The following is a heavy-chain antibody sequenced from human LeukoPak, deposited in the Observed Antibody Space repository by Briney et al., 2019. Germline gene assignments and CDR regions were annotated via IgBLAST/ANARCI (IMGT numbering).Heavy chain of an antibody. J-gene: IGHJ6*03. Sequence: SETLSLTCTVSGGSINNYYWSWIRQPPGKGLEWIGYIYYTGNTNYNPSLERRVTISVDTSKNQFSLKLSSVTAADTAVYYCARDIRPPSLVPAASLPYGGRYYYYMDVWGKGTTVTVSS. CDR3: ARDIRPPSLVPAASLPYGGRYYYYMDV. V-gene: IGHV4-59*01. D-gene: IGHD2-2*01. CDR2: IYYTGNT. CDR1: GGSINNYY.